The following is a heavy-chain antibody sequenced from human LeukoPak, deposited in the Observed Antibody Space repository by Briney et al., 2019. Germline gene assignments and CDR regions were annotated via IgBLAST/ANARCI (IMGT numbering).Heavy chain of an antibody. CDR2: IYYSGST. Sequence: SQTLSLTCTVSGGSISSGGYYWSWIRQHPGKGLEWIGYIYYSGSTYYNPSLKSRVTISVDTSKNQFSLKLSSVTAADTAVYYCARLNCDSSGYYSPGLDYWGQGTLVTVSS. D-gene: IGHD3-22*01. J-gene: IGHJ4*02. CDR3: ARLNCDSSGYYSPGLDY. V-gene: IGHV4-31*03. CDR1: GGSISSGGYY.